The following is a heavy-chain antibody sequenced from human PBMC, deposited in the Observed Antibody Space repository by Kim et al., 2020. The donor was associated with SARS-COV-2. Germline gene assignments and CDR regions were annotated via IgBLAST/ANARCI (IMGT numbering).Heavy chain of an antibody. D-gene: IGHD6-19*01. CDR2: YK. V-gene: IGHV3-11*05. J-gene: IGHJ4*02. Sequence: YKNYTDSVKGRFTVSRDNAKKSLSLQLNSLRAEDAAVYYCARGVGGVFDYWGQGILVTVSS. CDR3: ARGVGGVFDY.